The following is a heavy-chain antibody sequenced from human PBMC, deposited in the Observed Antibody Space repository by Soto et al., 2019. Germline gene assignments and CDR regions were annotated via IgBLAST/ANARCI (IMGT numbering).Heavy chain of an antibody. V-gene: IGHV3-23*01. Sequence: GGSLRLSCAASGFTFSSYAMSWVRQAPGKGLEWVSAISGSGGSTYYADSVKGRFTISRDNSKNTLYLQMNSLRAEDTAVYYCAKDWGYDFWSGPNWFDPWGQGTLVTVSS. CDR3: AKDWGYDFWSGPNWFDP. J-gene: IGHJ5*02. CDR1: GFTFSSYA. D-gene: IGHD3-3*01. CDR2: ISGSGGST.